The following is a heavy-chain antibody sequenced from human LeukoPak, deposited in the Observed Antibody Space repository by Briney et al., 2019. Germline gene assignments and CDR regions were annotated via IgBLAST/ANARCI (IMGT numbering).Heavy chain of an antibody. CDR3: ASGRYYYDSSGYSDY. Sequence: PGRSLRLSCAASGFTFSSYGMHWVRQAPGKGLEWVAVISYDGSNKYYADSVKGRFTISRDNSKNTLYLQMNSLRSEDTAVYYCASGRYYYDSSGYSDYWGQGTLVTVSS. CDR1: GFTFSSYG. D-gene: IGHD3-22*01. J-gene: IGHJ4*02. V-gene: IGHV3-30*03. CDR2: ISYDGSNK.